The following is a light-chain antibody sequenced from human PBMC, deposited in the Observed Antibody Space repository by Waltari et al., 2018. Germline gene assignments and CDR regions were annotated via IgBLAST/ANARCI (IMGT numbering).Light chain of an antibody. Sequence: EIVLTQSPATLSLSPGESATLSCRASQSIDIYLAWYQQRPGQAPRLLIPDASYRATGIPARFRGSWSGTDFTLTISSLEPEDFAVYSCQQRSRWPLTFGGGTKVEL. J-gene: IGKJ4*01. CDR3: QQRSRWPLT. CDR2: DAS. CDR1: QSIDIY. V-gene: IGKV3-11*01.